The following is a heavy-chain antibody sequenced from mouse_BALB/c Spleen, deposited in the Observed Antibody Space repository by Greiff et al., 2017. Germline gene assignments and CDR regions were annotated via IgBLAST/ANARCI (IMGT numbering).Heavy chain of an antibody. CDR1: GFNIKDTY. Sequence: EVKLMESGAELVKPGASVKLSCTASGFNIKDTYMHWVKQRPEQGLEWIGRIDPANGNTKYDPKFQGKATITADTSSNTAYLQLSSLTSEDTAVYYCARNLGYWGQGTTLTVSS. CDR2: IDPANGNT. V-gene: IGHV14-3*02. D-gene: IGHD3-3*01. J-gene: IGHJ2*01. CDR3: ARNLGY.